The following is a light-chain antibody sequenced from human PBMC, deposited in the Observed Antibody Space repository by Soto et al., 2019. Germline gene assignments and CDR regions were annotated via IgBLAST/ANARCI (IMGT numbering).Light chain of an antibody. Sequence: EIVLTQSPATLSLSPGERATLSCRASQSVSSYLTWYQQKPGQAPRLLIYDASKKATDIPARFSGSGSGTDFPLTISRLEPEDVAVYYCQQPSKWPLTFGQGTNVEIK. V-gene: IGKV3-11*01. CDR3: QQPSKWPLT. CDR1: QSVSSY. J-gene: IGKJ1*01. CDR2: DAS.